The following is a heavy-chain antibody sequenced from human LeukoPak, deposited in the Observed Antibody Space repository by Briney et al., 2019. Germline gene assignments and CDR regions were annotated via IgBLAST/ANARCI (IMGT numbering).Heavy chain of an antibody. D-gene: IGHD6-13*01. V-gene: IGHV1-18*01. Sequence: ASVKVSCKASGYTFTSYGISWVRQAPGQGLEWMGWISAYNGNTNYAQKLQGRVTMTTDTSTSTAYMELRSLRSEDTAVYYCARGSLGSSWYGNWFDPWGQGTLVTVSS. J-gene: IGHJ5*02. CDR3: ARGSLGSSWYGNWFDP. CDR2: ISAYNGNT. CDR1: GYTFTSYG.